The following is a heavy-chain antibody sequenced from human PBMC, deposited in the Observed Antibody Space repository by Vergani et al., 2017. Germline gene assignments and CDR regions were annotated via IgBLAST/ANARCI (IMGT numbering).Heavy chain of an antibody. CDR1: GFTFSSYA. CDR3: AGGTFGVVFGPQFDY. J-gene: IGHJ4*02. CDR2: ISGSGGST. Sequence: EVQLVESGGGLVQPGRSLRLSCAASGFTFSSYAMSWVRQAPGKGLEWVSAISGSGGSTYYADSVKGRFTISRDNSKNTLYLQMNSLRAEDTAVYYCAGGTFGVVFGPQFDYWGQGTLVTVSS. D-gene: IGHD3-3*01. V-gene: IGHV3-23*04.